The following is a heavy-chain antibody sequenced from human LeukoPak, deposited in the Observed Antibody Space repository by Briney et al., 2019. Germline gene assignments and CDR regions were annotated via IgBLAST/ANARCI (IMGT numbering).Heavy chain of an antibody. V-gene: IGHV1-69*13. CDR2: IIPIFGTA. CDR1: GGTFSSYA. D-gene: IGHD4-23*01. CDR3: ASPYGGNWAFDI. Sequence: SVKVSCKASGGTFSSYAISWVRQAPGQGLEWMGGIIPIFGTANYAQKFQGRVTITADESTSTAYMELSSLRSEDTAVYYCASPYGGNWAFDIWGQGTMVTVSS. J-gene: IGHJ3*02.